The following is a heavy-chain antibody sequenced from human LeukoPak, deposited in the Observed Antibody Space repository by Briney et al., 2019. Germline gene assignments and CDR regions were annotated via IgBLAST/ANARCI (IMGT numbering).Heavy chain of an antibody. D-gene: IGHD5-18*01. CDR3: ARGRNTGRQFYFDY. CDR1: GFTFSSSG. Sequence: GGPLRLSCAASGFTFSSSGMGWVRQAPGKGLECVSPITGSGGSTSYTDSVKGRFTISRDSSKNTLYLQMNSLRAEDTAVYYCARGRNTGRQFYFDYWGQGTLVTVAS. J-gene: IGHJ4*02. CDR2: ITGSGGST. V-gene: IGHV3-23*01.